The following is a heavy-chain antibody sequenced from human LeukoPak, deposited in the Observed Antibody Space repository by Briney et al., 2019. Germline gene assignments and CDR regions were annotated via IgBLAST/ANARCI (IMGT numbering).Heavy chain of an antibody. J-gene: IGHJ6*02. CDR2: INHSGST. Sequence: SETLSLTCAVYGGSFSGHYWSWIRQPPGKGLEWIGEINHSGSTNYNPSLESRVTISVDTSKNQFSLKLSSVTAADTAVYYCASQGCGGDCYGPYYYGMDVWGQGTTVTVSS. V-gene: IGHV4-34*01. CDR3: ASQGCGGDCYGPYYYGMDV. D-gene: IGHD2-21*02. CDR1: GGSFSGHY.